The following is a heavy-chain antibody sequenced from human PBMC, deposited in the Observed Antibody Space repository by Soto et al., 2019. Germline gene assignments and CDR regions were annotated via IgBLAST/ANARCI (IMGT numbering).Heavy chain of an antibody. CDR2: IIPIFATA. D-gene: IGHD2-2*02. Sequence: GASVKVSCKASGGTFSSYAISWVRQAPGQGLEWMGGIIPIFATANYAQKFQGRVTITADESTSTAYMELSSLRSEDTAVYYCALGPYCSSTSCYKGLYYYYYGMDVWGQGTTVTVSS. CDR3: ALGPYCSSTSCYKGLYYYYYGMDV. J-gene: IGHJ6*02. CDR1: GGTFSSYA. V-gene: IGHV1-69*13.